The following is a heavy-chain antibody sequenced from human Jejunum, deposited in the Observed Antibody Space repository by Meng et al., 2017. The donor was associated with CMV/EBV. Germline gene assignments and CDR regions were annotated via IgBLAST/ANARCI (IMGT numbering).Heavy chain of an antibody. CDR2: ISASPSAV. CDR1: GFPFSSYE. V-gene: IGHV3-48*03. Sequence: GFPFSSYEMSWVRQVPGKGLECISYISASPSAVYYAASVKGRFTISRDNVKNSLYLLMESLRADDTAIYYCVRGGSSGTLKYFDYWGQGALVTVSS. D-gene: IGHD3-3*01. J-gene: IGHJ4*02. CDR3: VRGGSSGTLKYFDY.